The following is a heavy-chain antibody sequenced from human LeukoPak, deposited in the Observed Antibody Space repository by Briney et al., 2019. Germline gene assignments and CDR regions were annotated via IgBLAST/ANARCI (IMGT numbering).Heavy chain of an antibody. CDR2: IYTSGST. Sequence: PSETLSLTCTVSGGSISSGSYYWSWIRQPAGKGLKWIGRIYTSGSTNYNPSLKSRVTISVDTSKNQFSLKLSSVTAADTAVYYCARARYGGRFDYWGQGTLVTVSS. CDR1: GGSISSGSYY. CDR3: ARARYGGRFDY. V-gene: IGHV4-61*02. D-gene: IGHD4-17*01. J-gene: IGHJ4*02.